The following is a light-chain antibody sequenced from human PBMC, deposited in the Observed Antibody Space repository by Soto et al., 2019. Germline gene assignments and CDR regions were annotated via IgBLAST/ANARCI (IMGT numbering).Light chain of an antibody. CDR2: AAF. CDR1: PGISNN. V-gene: IGKV1-27*01. J-gene: IGKJ4*01. CDR3: QNYNNAPL. Sequence: DIQMTKFPSSLSASEGDRVTITCRASPGISNNLAWYQQKPGKAPKLLIYAAFTLQSGVPSRFSGSRSGTDFTLTISSLQPEDVATYYCQNYNNAPLFGGGTKVEIK.